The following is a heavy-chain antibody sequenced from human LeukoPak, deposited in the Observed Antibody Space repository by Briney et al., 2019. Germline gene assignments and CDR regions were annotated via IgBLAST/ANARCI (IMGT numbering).Heavy chain of an antibody. Sequence: GGFLRLSCAASGFTFSSYAMSWVRQAPGKELEWVANVKKDGSKIFYVDSVKGRFTISRDNAKNLLYLEMNSLRVEDTAVYYCATSPRDSEYAHFDHWGQGTLVTVSS. J-gene: IGHJ4*02. CDR2: VKKDGSKI. CDR3: ATSPRDSEYAHFDH. D-gene: IGHD2-2*01. CDR1: GFTFSSYA. V-gene: IGHV3-7*01.